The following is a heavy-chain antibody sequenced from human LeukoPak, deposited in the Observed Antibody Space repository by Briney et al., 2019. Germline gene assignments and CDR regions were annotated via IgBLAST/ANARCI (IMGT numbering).Heavy chain of an antibody. Sequence: GGSLRLSCAASGFTVSSNYMSWVRQAPGKGLEWVSVIYSGGSTYYADSVKGRFTVSRDNAENSLYLQMNSLRDEDTAMFYCARVGDGYSVNYFDYWGQGTLVTVSS. D-gene: IGHD5-24*01. CDR2: IYSGGST. CDR3: ARVGDGYSVNYFDY. CDR1: GFTVSSNY. V-gene: IGHV3-66*01. J-gene: IGHJ4*02.